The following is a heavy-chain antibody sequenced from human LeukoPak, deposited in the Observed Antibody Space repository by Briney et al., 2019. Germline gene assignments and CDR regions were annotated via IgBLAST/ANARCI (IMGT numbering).Heavy chain of an antibody. CDR1: GFTFNNYA. CDR2: ISGSGGTT. J-gene: IGHJ6*02. CDR3: AKVSGGGLYYDGMDV. Sequence: GGSLRLSCAASGFTFNNYAMNCVRQAPGKGLEWVSVISGSGGTTYYADSVKCRFTISRDSSKNTLYLQMNSLRAEDTAVYYCAKVSGGGLYYDGMDVWGQGTTVTVSS. D-gene: IGHD1-14*01. V-gene: IGHV3-23*01.